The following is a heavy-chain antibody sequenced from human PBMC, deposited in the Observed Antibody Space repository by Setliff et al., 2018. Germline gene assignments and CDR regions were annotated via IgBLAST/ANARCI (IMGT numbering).Heavy chain of an antibody. D-gene: IGHD3-22*01. V-gene: IGHV1-69*10. CDR3: ARVSNHYDSSGYAPYYYYGMDV. Sequence: SVKVSCKASGGTFSSYAISWVRQAPGQGLEWMGGIIPILGIANYAQKFQGRVTITADKSTSIAYMELSSLRSEDTAVYYCARVSNHYDSSGYAPYYYYGMDVWGQGTTVTVSS. CDR2: IIPILGIA. CDR1: GGTFSSYA. J-gene: IGHJ6*02.